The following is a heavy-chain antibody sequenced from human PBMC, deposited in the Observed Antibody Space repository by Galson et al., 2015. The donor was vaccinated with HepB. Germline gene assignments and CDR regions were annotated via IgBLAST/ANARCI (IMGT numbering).Heavy chain of an antibody. CDR3: AKADTRDGYNLSPRALYYFDY. D-gene: IGHD5-24*01. CDR2: ISYDGSNK. J-gene: IGHJ4*02. V-gene: IGHV3-30*18. CDR1: GFTFSSYG. Sequence: SLRLSCAASGFTFSSYGMHWVRQAPGKGLEWVAVISYDGSNKYYADSVKGRLTISRDNSKNTLYLQMNSLRAEDTAVYYCAKADTRDGYNLSPRALYYFDYWGQGTLVTVSS.